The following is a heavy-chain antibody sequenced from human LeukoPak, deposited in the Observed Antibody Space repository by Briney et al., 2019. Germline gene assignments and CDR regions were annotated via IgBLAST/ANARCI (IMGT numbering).Heavy chain of an antibody. Sequence: GGSLRLSCAASGFTFSTCWMTWVRQAPGKGLEGVANIKQDGSERYYVDSVKGRFTISRDNAKSSLYLQMNSLRAEDTAVYYCARVGSSSSWYVLRPVDSWGQGTLVTVSS. J-gene: IGHJ4*02. CDR3: ARVGSSSSWYVLRPVDS. CDR1: GFTFSTCW. CDR2: IKQDGSER. V-gene: IGHV3-7*01. D-gene: IGHD6-13*01.